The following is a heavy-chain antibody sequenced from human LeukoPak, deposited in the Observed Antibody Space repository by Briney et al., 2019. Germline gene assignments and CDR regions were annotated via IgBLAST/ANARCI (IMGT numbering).Heavy chain of an antibody. CDR3: AKQDSTYDSSAYSFYNWFDP. J-gene: IGHJ5*02. D-gene: IGHD3-22*01. V-gene: IGHV3-23*01. Sequence: QAGGSLRLSCAASGFTFSSYAMSWVRQAPGKGLEWVSAISGSGGSTYYADSVKGRFTISRDNSKNTLYLQMNSLRAEDTAIYYCAKQDSTYDSSAYSFYNWFDPWGQGTLVTVSS. CDR1: GFTFSSYA. CDR2: ISGSGGST.